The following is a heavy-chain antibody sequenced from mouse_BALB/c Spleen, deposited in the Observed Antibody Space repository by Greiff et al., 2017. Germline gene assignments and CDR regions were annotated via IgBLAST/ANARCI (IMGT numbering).Heavy chain of an antibody. CDR1: GFTYTDYY. D-gene: IGHD1-1*01. V-gene: IGHV7-3*02. CDR3: STAPPYVYAWFAY. J-gene: IGHJ3*01. CDR2: IRNKANGYTT. Sequence: EVQRVESGGGLVQPGGSLRLPCATSGFTYTDYYMSWVRKPPGKALEWLGFIRNKANGYTTKYSAAVKGRFTITRDNSQSILYLQKNNLTAEDSATFYFSTAPPYVYAWFAYWGQGTLVTVSA.